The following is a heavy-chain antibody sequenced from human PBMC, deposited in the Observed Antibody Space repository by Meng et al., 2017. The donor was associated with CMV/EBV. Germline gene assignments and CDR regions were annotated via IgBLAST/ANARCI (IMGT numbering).Heavy chain of an antibody. V-gene: IGHV3-7*01. CDR3: AGDRRIWSGYYNDYYYGMDV. D-gene: IGHD3-3*01. Sequence: GESLKISCAASGFTFSSYWMSWVRQAPGKGLEWVANIKQDGSEKYYVDSVKGRFTISRDNAKNSLYLQMNSLRAEDTAVYYCAGDRRIWSGYYNDYYYGMDVWGQGTTVTVSS. CDR2: IKQDGSEK. CDR1: GFTFSSYW. J-gene: IGHJ6*02.